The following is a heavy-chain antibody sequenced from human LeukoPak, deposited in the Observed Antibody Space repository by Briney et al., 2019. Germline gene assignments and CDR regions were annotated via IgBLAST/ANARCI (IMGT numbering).Heavy chain of an antibody. CDR1: GFTFSNYG. Sequence: PGGSLRLSCAASGFTFSNYGMSWARQAPGKGLEWVSVISVVGDTTYYADSVKGRFTISRDNSKNTVFLQKNSLRAEDTAVYYCAKVDCSGGSCYGFSYFYYGMDVWGQGTTVTVSS. CDR2: ISVVGDTT. V-gene: IGHV3-23*01. J-gene: IGHJ6*02. D-gene: IGHD2-15*01. CDR3: AKVDCSGGSCYGFSYFYYGMDV.